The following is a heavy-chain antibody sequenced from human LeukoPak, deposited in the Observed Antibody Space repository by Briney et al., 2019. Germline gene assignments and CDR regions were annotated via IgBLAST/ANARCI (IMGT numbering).Heavy chain of an antibody. V-gene: IGHV1-18*01. J-gene: IGHJ4*02. CDR2: MSVSNGNT. D-gene: IGHD6-13*01. Sequence: ASVKVSCKASDYTFTSYGVSWVRQAPGQGLEWMGWMSVSNGNTNYAQKLQGRVTMTTDTSTSTAYMELRSLRSDDTAVYYCARYPLSYSSNWHYYFDYWGQGTLLTVSS. CDR1: DYTFTSYG. CDR3: ARYPLSYSSNWHYYFDY.